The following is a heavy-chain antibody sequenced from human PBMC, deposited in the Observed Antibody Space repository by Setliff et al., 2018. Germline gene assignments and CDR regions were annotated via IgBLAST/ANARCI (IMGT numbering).Heavy chain of an antibody. CDR3: ARTRGLDV. V-gene: IGHV1-69*10. J-gene: IGHJ6*02. Sequence: SVKVSCKASGGTFSSYAISWVRQAPGQGLEWMGGIIPILGIANYAQRVQGRVTMTRNTSISTAYMELSSLRSEDTAVYYCARTRGLDVWGQGTTVTVSS. CDR2: IIPILGIA. CDR1: GGTFSSYA.